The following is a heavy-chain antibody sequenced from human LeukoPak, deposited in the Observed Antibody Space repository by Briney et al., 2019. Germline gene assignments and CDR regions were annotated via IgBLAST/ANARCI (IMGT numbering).Heavy chain of an antibody. CDR2: INHSGST. CDR1: GGSFSGYY. Sequence: SETLSLTCAVYGGSFSGYYWSWIRQPPGKGLEWIGEINHSGSTNCNPSLKSRVTISVDTSKNQFSLKLSSVTAADTAVYYCARGKRRMTTVTTTHAFDIWGQGTMVTVSS. CDR3: ARGKRRMTTVTTTHAFDI. J-gene: IGHJ3*02. D-gene: IGHD4-17*01. V-gene: IGHV4-34*01.